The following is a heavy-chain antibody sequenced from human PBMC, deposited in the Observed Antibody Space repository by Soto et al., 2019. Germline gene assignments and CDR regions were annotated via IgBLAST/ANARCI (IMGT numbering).Heavy chain of an antibody. V-gene: IGHV3-48*03. Sequence: GXLRLSCAPSRFTFSTYEMHWVLQAPGKGLEWVSYISSSGSTVYYADSVKGRFTISRDNTRNSLYLQMNSLRDEDTALYYCVRYCGTTLCNGVATRTFDYWGQGTLVTVSS. CDR3: VRYCGTTLCNGVATRTFDY. CDR1: RFTFSTYE. J-gene: IGHJ4*02. CDR2: ISSSGSTV. D-gene: IGHD5-12*01.